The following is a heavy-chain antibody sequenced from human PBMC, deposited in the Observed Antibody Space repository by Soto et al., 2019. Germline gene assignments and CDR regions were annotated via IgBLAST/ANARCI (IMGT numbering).Heavy chain of an antibody. CDR3: AKKGREITFGGVIAD. CDR1: GFTFSSYA. CDR2: ISGSGDST. V-gene: IGHV3-23*01. D-gene: IGHD3-16*02. Sequence: EVQLLESGGGLVQPGGSLRLSCAASGFTFSSYAMSWVRQAPGKGLVWVSDISGSGDSTYYADSVKGRFTISRDNSKNTLYLQMNSLRAEDTAVYYCAKKGREITFGGVIADWGQGTLVTFSS. J-gene: IGHJ4*02.